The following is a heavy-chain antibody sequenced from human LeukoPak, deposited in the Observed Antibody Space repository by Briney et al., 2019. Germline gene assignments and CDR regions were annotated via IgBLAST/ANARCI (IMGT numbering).Heavy chain of an antibody. Sequence: GGSLRLSCAVSGFTFSTFWMTWVRQAPGKGLEWVANIKQDGSEKYYVDSVKGRFTISRDNAKNSLYLQMNSLRAEDTAVYHCARFRGSYFDYWGQGTLVTVSS. D-gene: IGHD1-26*01. CDR1: GFTFSTFW. J-gene: IGHJ4*02. V-gene: IGHV3-7*04. CDR2: IKQDGSEK. CDR3: ARFRGSYFDY.